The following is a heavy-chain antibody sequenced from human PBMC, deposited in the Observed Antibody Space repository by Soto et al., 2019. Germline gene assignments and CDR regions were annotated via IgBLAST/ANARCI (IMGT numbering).Heavy chain of an antibody. D-gene: IGHD3-22*01. J-gene: IGHJ3*01. V-gene: IGHV1-2*02. CDR2: INHNSGDT. CDR3: ARGFYYDSGHWAALNF. CDR1: GYAFTGYY. Sequence: ASVNVSCKASGYAFTGYYMHCVRQAPGQGLEWMGWINHNSGDTNDAQKFQGRVIMTRDTSISTAYMELSGLRSDDTAVYYCARGFYYDSGHWAALNFWGQGTRVSV.